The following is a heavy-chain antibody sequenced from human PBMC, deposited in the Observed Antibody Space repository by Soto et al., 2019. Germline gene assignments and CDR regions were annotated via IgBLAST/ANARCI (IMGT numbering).Heavy chain of an antibody. V-gene: IGHV3-74*01. Sequence: GGSLRLSCAASGFTFSNSWMHWVRQVPGKGLVWVSYINSDGSTTTYADSVKGRFTISRDNAKNTVYLQITSLTAEDTAVYYCARDRSYTTDYWGQGTLVTVSS. CDR2: INSDGSTT. J-gene: IGHJ4*02. D-gene: IGHD1-26*01. CDR1: GFTFSNSW. CDR3: ARDRSYTTDY.